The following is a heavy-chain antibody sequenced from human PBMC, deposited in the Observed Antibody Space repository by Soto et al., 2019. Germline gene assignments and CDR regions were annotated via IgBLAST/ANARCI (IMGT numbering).Heavy chain of an antibody. V-gene: IGHV1-8*01. D-gene: IGHD2-15*01. J-gene: IGHJ4*02. CDR3: ARGGFGAGSRFDY. CDR1: GYTFTNFD. Sequence: ASVKVSCKASGYTFTNFDINWVRQATGQGPEWKGWMNPNSGDTGYPQNFQGRVTMTRDTSTSTAYMELSSLRSEDTAFYYCARGGFGAGSRFDYWGQGTLVTVSS. CDR2: MNPNSGDT.